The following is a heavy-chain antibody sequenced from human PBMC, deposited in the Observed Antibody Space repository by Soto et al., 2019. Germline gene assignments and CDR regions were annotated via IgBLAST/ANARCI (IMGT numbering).Heavy chain of an antibody. Sequence: QVQLVQSGAEVKKPGSSVKVSCKASGGSFSSYAISWVRQAPGQGLEWMGGMIPIFGTANYAQKFQGRVTITADESTRTAYMELSSLSSEDKAVSYCARGGIALVPAAIKANWFDPWGQGTLVTVSS. J-gene: IGHJ5*02. D-gene: IGHD2-2*02. CDR2: MIPIFGTA. V-gene: IGHV1-69*01. CDR3: ARGGIALVPAAIKANWFDP. CDR1: GGSFSSYA.